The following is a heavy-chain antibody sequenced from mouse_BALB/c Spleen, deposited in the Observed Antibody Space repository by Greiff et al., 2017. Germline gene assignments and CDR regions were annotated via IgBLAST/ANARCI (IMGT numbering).Heavy chain of an antibody. CDR2: INPSNGGT. CDR1: GYTFTSYY. CDR3: TRRGVYDYDRFAY. D-gene: IGHD2-4*01. V-gene: IGHV1S81*02. J-gene: IGHJ3*01. Sequence: VQLQQSGAELVKPGASVKLSCKASGYTFTSYYMYWVKQRPGQGLEWIGEINPSNGGTNFNEKFKSKATLTVDKSSSTAYMQLSSLTSEDSAVYYCTRRGVYDYDRFAYWGQGTLVTVSA.